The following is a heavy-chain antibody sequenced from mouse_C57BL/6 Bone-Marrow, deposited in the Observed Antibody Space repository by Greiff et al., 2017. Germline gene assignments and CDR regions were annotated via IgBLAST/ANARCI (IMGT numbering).Heavy chain of an antibody. CDR3: ARSHPGQLRLRGWFAY. CDR1: GYAFSSSW. D-gene: IGHD3-2*02. V-gene: IGHV1-82*01. J-gene: IGHJ3*01. Sequence: VQLQQSGPELVKPGASVKISCKASGYAFSSSWMNWVKQRPGKGLEWIGRIYPGDGDTNYNGKFKGKATLTADKSSSTAYMQLSSLTSEDSAVYFCARSHPGQLRLRGWFAYWGQGTLVTVSA. CDR2: IYPGDGDT.